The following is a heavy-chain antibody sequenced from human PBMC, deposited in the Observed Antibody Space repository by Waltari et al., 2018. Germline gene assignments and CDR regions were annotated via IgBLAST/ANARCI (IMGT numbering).Heavy chain of an antibody. CDR2: INTAGDDT. CDR3: AKLAGISAWFFDY. CDR1: GFTFRCCA. Sequence: EVQVLESGGGLVQPGGSLRLSCAAYGFTFRCCARSWVRQAPGKGLELASPINTAGDDTYYADSVRGRFTISRDNSKNTLYLQVNSLRAEDTAIYYCAKLAGISAWFFDYWGQGTLVTVSS. J-gene: IGHJ4*02. V-gene: IGHV3-23*01. D-gene: IGHD1-1*01.